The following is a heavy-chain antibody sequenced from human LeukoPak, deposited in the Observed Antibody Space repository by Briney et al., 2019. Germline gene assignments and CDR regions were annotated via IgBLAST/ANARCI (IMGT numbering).Heavy chain of an antibody. Sequence: GGSLRLSCSASGFTFSSYAMHWVRQAPGKGLEYVSAISSNGGSTYYADSVKGRFTISRDNSKNTLYLQMSSLRAEDTAVYYCVKVLLYSGGWWNWFDPWGQGPLVTVSS. D-gene: IGHD6-19*01. CDR2: ISSNGGST. CDR3: VKVLLYSGGWWNWFDP. J-gene: IGHJ5*02. CDR1: GFTFSSYA. V-gene: IGHV3-64D*06.